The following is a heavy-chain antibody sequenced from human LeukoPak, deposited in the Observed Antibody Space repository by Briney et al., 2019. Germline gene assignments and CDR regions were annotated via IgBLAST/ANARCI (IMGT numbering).Heavy chain of an antibody. CDR2: IWSDGSKK. J-gene: IGHJ4*02. CDR1: GFTFSNSG. CDR3: GRGVYSPRDY. Sequence: GGSLRLSCAASGFTFSNSGMHWVRQAPGKGLEWVALIWSDGSKKYYADSVEGRFSISRDNSKNTLYLQMNSLRAEGTAVYYCGRGVYSPRDYWGQGTLVTVSS. V-gene: IGHV3-33*01. D-gene: IGHD5-18*01.